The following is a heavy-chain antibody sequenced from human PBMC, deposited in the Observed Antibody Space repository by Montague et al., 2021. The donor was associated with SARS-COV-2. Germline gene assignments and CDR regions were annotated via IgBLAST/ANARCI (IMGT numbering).Heavy chain of an antibody. Sequence: QSGAEVKKSGESLKITCKGSGYSFTTYWIAWVRQKPGKGLEWMGIVYPFDSDARYSPSFDGQVTISADKSITTTYLQWSSLKASDTAIYYCARLSRATTDIGDFWGRGTLATVSP. J-gene: IGHJ4*02. D-gene: IGHD1-1*01. CDR1: GYSFTTYW. CDR3: ARLSRATTDIGDF. CDR2: VYPFDSDA. V-gene: IGHV5-51*01.